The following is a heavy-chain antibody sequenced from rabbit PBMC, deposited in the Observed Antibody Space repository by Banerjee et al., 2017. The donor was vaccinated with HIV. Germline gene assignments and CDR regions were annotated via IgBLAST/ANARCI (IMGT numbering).Heavy chain of an antibody. CDR1: GFSFSNGYV. J-gene: IGHJ6*01. CDR3: ARQRKISGDWGADL. D-gene: IGHD4-1*01. CDR2: INTISGDT. V-gene: IGHV1S40*01. Sequence: QSLEESGGGLVQPEGSLTLTCTASGFSFSNGYVMCWVRQAPGKGLEWIACINTISGDTVYATWAKGRFTISKASWTTVTLQMTSLTAADTATYFCARQRKISGDWGADLWGPGTLVTVS.